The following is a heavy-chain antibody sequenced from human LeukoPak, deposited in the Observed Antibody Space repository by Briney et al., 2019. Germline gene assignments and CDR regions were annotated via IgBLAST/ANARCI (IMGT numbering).Heavy chain of an antibody. Sequence: KASETLSLTCTVSGGSISSSSYHWGWIRQPPGKGLEWIGSIYYSGNTYYNPSLKSRVTISVDTSKNQFSLKLSSVTAADTAVYYCGRHRSGAYSYGVLDFWGLGTLVTVSS. CDR2: IYYSGNT. CDR1: GGSISSSSYH. CDR3: GRHRSGAYSYGVLDF. V-gene: IGHV4-39*01. J-gene: IGHJ4*02. D-gene: IGHD5-18*01.